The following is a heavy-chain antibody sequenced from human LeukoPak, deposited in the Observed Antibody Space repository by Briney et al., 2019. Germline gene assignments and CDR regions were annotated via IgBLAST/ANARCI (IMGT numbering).Heavy chain of an antibody. CDR2: IYYSGST. V-gene: IGHV4-59*08. D-gene: IGHD2-21*02. CDR3: ARGGYCGGDCYFYY. CDR1: GGSISSSNW. Sequence: SGTLSLTCAVSGGSISSSNWWSWIRQPPGKGLEWIGYIYYSGSTNYNPSLKSRVTISVDTSKNQFSLKLSSVTAADTAVYYCARGGYCGGDCYFYYWGQGTLVTVSS. J-gene: IGHJ4*02.